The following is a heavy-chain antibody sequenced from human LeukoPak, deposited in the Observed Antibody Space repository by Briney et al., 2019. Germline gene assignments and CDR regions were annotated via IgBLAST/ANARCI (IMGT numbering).Heavy chain of an antibody. D-gene: IGHD1-26*01. CDR1: GGTFSSYA. CDR3: ATQTYSGSYSGVAY. V-gene: IGHV1-69*04. Sequence: SVKVSCKASGGTFSSYAISWVRQAPGQGLEWMGRIIPVVNIPDYAQKSQGRVTIIADKSTSTVYMELSSLKSEDTAIYYCATQTYSGSYSGVAYWGQGTLVTVSS. CDR2: IIPVVNIP. J-gene: IGHJ4*02.